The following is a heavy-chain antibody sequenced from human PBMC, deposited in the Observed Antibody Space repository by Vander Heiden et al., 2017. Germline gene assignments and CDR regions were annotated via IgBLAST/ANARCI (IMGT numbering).Heavy chain of an antibody. J-gene: IGHJ4*02. D-gene: IGHD7-27*01. V-gene: IGHV3-23*01. CDR2: ISGSGGTT. Sequence: EVQLLESGGGLLQPGGSLSLSCAASGFTFSTYAMTWVRQAPGKGLQWVSSISGSGGTTYYADSVKGRFTISRDNSKNTLYVQMNSLRAEDTAMYYCAKEWAGDPLWWGQGTLVTVSS. CDR3: AKEWAGDPLW. CDR1: GFTFSTYA.